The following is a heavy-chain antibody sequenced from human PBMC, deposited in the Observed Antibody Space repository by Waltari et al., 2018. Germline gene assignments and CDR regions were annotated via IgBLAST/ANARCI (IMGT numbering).Heavy chain of an antibody. CDR2: IKQDGSEK. Sequence: EVQLVESGGGLVQPGGSLRLSCAASGFTFSSHWMSGVRQAPGKGLEWVANIKQDGSEKYYVDSVKGRFTISRDNAKNSLYLQMNSLRAEDTAVYYCARGTYSGSYYFDYWGQGTLVTVSS. D-gene: IGHD1-26*01. CDR1: GFTFSSHW. V-gene: IGHV3-7*01. CDR3: ARGTYSGSYYFDY. J-gene: IGHJ4*02.